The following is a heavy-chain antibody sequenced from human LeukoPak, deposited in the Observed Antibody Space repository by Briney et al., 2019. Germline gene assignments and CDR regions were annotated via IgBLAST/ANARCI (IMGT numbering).Heavy chain of an antibody. J-gene: IGHJ6*03. D-gene: IGHD3-22*01. Sequence: GGSLRLSCAASGFTFSSYWMSWVRQAPGKGLEWVANIKQDGSDKYYVDSVKGRFTISRDNAKNSLYLQMNSLRAEDTAVYYCARDRSSGYYWDYYYYMDVWGKGTTVTISS. V-gene: IGHV3-7*01. CDR3: ARDRSSGYYWDYYYYMDV. CDR2: IKQDGSDK. CDR1: GFTFSSYW.